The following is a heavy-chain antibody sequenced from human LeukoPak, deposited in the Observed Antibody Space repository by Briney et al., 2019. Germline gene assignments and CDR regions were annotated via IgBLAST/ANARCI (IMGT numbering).Heavy chain of an antibody. D-gene: IGHD6-19*01. J-gene: IGHJ4*02. Sequence: SETLSLTCTVSDRSISGYYGTWIRQPPAKVLEWLGYISHTGSTNYSPSLKSRVTISVDTTKNQFSLKLNSVTAADTAVYYCAREVAGTHFDYWGQGTLVTVSS. CDR3: AREVAGTHFDY. V-gene: IGHV4-59*01. CDR1: DRSISGYY. CDR2: ISHTGST.